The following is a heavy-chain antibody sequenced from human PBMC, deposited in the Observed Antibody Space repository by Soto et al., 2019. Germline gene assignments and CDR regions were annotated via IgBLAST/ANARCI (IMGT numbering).Heavy chain of an antibody. CDR2: ISYTGDT. D-gene: IGHD1-26*01. J-gene: IGHJ5*02. CDR3: ARIVVGATVDL. V-gene: IGHV4-61*01. CDR1: GDSVSTDRYF. Sequence: SETLSLTCSVSGDSVSTDRYFWTWIRQPPGKGLEWIAYISYTGDTNYNPSLKSRVTISIDTSRNQFSMTLTSVTAADTAVYFCARIVVGATVDLWGQGALVTVS.